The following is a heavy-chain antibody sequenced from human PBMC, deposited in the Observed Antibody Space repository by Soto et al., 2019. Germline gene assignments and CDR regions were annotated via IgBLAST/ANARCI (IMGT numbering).Heavy chain of an antibody. Sequence: QVQLQESGPGLVKPSETLSLTCTVSGGSVSSGSHYWSWIRQPPGKGLEWIGYGYYSGTTNYNPSLKLRVTISVDTSRNQFSLKLSSVTAADTAVYYCARDYRGYTTGYAFDIWGQGTMVTVSS. CDR2: GYYSGTT. J-gene: IGHJ3*02. CDR1: GGSVSSGSHY. D-gene: IGHD5-18*01. V-gene: IGHV4-61*01. CDR3: ARDYRGYTTGYAFDI.